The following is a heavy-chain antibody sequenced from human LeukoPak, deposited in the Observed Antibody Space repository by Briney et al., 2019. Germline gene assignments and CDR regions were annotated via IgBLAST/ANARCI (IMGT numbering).Heavy chain of an antibody. J-gene: IGHJ4*02. V-gene: IGHV4-34*01. D-gene: IGHD6-13*01. CDR1: GGSFSGYY. Sequence: SETLSLTCAVYGGSFSGYYWSWIRQPPGKGLEWIGYIYYKGSTYYNPSLKSRVSISSDTSKNQFSLRLISVTAADTAVYYCASGIAAAGTPYYYFDYWGQGTPVTVSS. CDR2: IYYKGST. CDR3: ASGIAAAGTPYYYFDY.